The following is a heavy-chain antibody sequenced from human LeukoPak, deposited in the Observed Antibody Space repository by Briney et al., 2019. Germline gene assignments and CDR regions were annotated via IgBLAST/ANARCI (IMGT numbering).Heavy chain of an antibody. V-gene: IGHV4-39*07. CDR3: ARDWLGATAWFDP. D-gene: IGHD1-26*01. J-gene: IGHJ5*02. Sequence: GSLRLSCAASGFTFSTYSMNWVRQAPGKGLEWIGSIYYSGSTYYNPSLKSRVTISVDTSKNQFSLKLSSVTAADTAVYYCARDWLGATAWFDPWGQGTLVTVSS. CDR1: GFTFSTYS. CDR2: IYYSGST.